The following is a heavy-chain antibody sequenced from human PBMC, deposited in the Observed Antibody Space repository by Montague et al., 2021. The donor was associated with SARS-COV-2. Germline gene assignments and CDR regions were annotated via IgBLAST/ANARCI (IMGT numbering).Heavy chain of an antibody. V-gene: IGHV4-31*03. CDR2: IYYSGST. CDR3: ARLTAGYGSGGSCYWGTGFEY. J-gene: IGHJ4*02. D-gene: IGHD2-15*01. Sequence: TLSLTCTVSGGSISSGGYYWSWIRQHPGKGLEWIGYIYYSGSTYYNPSLKSRVTISVDTSKNQFSLKLSSVTAADTAVYYCARLTAGYGSGGSCYWGTGFEYWGQGTLVTVSS. CDR1: GGSISSGGYY.